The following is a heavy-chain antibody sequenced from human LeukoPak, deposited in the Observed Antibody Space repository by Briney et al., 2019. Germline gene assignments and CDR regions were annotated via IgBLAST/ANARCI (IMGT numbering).Heavy chain of an antibody. CDR1: GLTFSTYA. D-gene: IGHD6-13*01. V-gene: IGHV3-23*01. Sequence: GGSLRLSCAASGLTFSTYAMSWVRQAPGKGLEWVSAISGGGGSTYYADSVKGRFTISRDNSKNALYLQMSSLRAEDTAVYYCAGGSGSCYGYFGDWVQGTLVTVSS. J-gene: IGHJ4*02. CDR2: ISGGGGST. CDR3: AGGSGSCYGYFGD.